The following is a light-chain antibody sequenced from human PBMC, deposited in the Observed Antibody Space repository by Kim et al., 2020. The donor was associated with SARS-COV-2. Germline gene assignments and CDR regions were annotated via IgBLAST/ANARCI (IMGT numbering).Light chain of an antibody. CDR2: YDS. CDR3: QVWDSSSDHWV. Sequence: APGKTARITCGGNNIGSKRVHWYQQKPGQAPVLVIYYDSDRPSGIPERFSGSNSVNTATLTISRVEAGDEADYYCQVWDSSSDHWVFGGGTQLTVL. CDR1: NIGSKR. J-gene: IGLJ3*02. V-gene: IGLV3-21*04.